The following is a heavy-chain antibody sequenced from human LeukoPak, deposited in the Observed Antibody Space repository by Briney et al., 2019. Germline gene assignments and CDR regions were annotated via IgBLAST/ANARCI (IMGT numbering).Heavy chain of an antibody. Sequence: GGSLRLSCAASGFTFSSYGMHWVRQAPGKGLEWVAVISYDGSNKYYADSVKGRFTISRDNSKNTLYLQMNSLRAEDTAVYYCANLCIAAAGRPYWFDPWGQGTLVTVSS. CDR1: GFTFSSYG. CDR3: ANLCIAAAGRPYWFDP. J-gene: IGHJ5*02. CDR2: ISYDGSNK. D-gene: IGHD6-13*01. V-gene: IGHV3-30*18.